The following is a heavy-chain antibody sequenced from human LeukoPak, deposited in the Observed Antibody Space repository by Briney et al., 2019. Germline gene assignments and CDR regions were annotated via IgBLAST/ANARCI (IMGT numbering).Heavy chain of an antibody. Sequence: SGGSLRLSCAGSGFTFSSYWMSWVRQAPGKGLEWVAIINQDGTEKYYVDSLKGRFTISRDNSKNTLYLQMSSLTAEDTALYYCAKDLRWLQDYWGQGTLVTVSS. V-gene: IGHV3-7*01. CDR2: INQDGTEK. J-gene: IGHJ4*02. CDR1: GFTFSSYW. D-gene: IGHD5-24*01. CDR3: AKDLRWLQDY.